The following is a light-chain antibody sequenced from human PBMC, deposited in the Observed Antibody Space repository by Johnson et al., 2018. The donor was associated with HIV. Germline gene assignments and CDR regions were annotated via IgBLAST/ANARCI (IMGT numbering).Light chain of an antibody. CDR2: DNN. CDR3: GTWDSSLSAYV. Sequence: QLVLTQPPSVSAAPGQKVTISCSGSSSNVGNNYVSWYQQLPGTAPKLLIFDNNKRPSGIPDRFSGSKSGTSATLGITGLQTGDEADYYCGTWDSSLSAYVFGTGTKVTAL. CDR1: SSNVGNNY. V-gene: IGLV1-51*01. J-gene: IGLJ1*01.